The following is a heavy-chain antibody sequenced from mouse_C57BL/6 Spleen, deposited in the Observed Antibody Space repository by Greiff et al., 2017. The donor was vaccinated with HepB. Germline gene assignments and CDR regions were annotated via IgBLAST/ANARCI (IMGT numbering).Heavy chain of an antibody. Sequence: VQLQQSGAELVRPGASVTLSCKASGYTFTDYEMHWVKQTPVHGLEWIGAIDPETGGTAYNQKFKGKAILTADKSSSTAYMELRSLTSEDSAVYYCTRGDYYGSSYVYFDYWGQGTTLTVSS. V-gene: IGHV1-15*01. CDR3: TRGDYYGSSYVYFDY. CDR1: GYTFTDYE. J-gene: IGHJ2*01. CDR2: IDPETGGT. D-gene: IGHD1-1*01.